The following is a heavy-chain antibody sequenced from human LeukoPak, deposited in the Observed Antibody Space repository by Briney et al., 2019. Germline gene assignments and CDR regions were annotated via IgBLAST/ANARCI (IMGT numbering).Heavy chain of an antibody. Sequence: GASVKVSCKASGGTFSSYAISWVRQAPGQGLEWMGGIIPIFGTANYAQKFQGRVTITADESTSTAYMELSSLRSEDTAVYYCARGLYGGRYRIDYWGQGTLVTVSS. CDR1: GGTFSSYA. J-gene: IGHJ4*02. CDR2: IIPIFGTA. D-gene: IGHD4-23*01. CDR3: ARGLYGGRYRIDY. V-gene: IGHV1-69*13.